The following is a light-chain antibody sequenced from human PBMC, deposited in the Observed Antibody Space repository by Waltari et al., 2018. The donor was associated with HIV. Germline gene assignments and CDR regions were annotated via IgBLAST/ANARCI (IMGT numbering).Light chain of an antibody. CDR1: QSVSSN. CDR2: GAS. J-gene: IGKJ2*01. CDR3: QQYNNWPPYT. V-gene: IGKV3-15*01. Sequence: ETVMTQSPATLSVSPGERATLSCRASQSVSSNLAWYQQKPGQAPRLLIYGASTRVTSIPARFSGSGSRTEFTLTISSLQSEDFAVYYCQQYNNWPPYTFGQGTKVEIK.